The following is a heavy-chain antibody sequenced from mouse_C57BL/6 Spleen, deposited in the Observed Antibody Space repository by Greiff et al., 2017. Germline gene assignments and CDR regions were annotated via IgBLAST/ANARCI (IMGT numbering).Heavy chain of an antibody. V-gene: IGHV3-6*01. CDR3: AREDYGSSYGGYFDV. CDR2: ISYDGSN. CDR1: GYSITSGYY. D-gene: IGHD1-1*01. Sequence: EVKLQESGPGLVKPSQSLSLTCSVTGYSITSGYYWNWIRQFPGNKLEWMGYISYDGSNNYNPSLKNRISITRDTSKNQFFLKLNSVTTEDTATYYCAREDYGSSYGGYFDVWGTGTTVTVSS. J-gene: IGHJ1*03.